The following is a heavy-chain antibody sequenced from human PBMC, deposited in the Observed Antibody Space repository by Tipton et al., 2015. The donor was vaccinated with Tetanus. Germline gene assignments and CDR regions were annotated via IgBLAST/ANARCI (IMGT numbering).Heavy chain of an antibody. Sequence: LVKPSETLSLTCTVSGTSISRSGHYWTWIRQPPGKEPEWVGYVYHSGATNYHPSLKSRLAISADTSKNQFSLNLRSVITADTAVYYCARANNEFPKKGPFDSWGQGSLVIVPS. D-gene: IGHD1-1*01. CDR3: ARANNEFPKKGPFDS. J-gene: IGHJ4*02. CDR1: GTSISRSGHY. CDR2: VYHSGAT. V-gene: IGHV4-61*08.